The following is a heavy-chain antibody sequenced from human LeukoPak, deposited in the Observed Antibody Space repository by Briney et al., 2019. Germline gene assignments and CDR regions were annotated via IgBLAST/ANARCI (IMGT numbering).Heavy chain of an antibody. J-gene: IGHJ4*02. Sequence: GGPLRLSCAASGFPVSDNYMTWVRQAPGKGLEWVSVNNGGTTKYADSVKGRFIISRDNSRNMLYLQMNSLRVEDTAVYYCARWPTMGGRWGQGTLVTVSS. D-gene: IGHD3-16*01. CDR2: NNGGTT. V-gene: IGHV3-66*01. CDR1: GFPVSDNY. CDR3: ARWPTMGGR.